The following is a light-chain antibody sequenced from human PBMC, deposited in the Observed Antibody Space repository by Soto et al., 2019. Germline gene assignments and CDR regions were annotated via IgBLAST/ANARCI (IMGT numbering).Light chain of an antibody. Sequence: QSVLTQSASVSGSPGQSITISCTGTSSDVGGYNSVSWYQHHPGKAPKLMIFEVSNRPSGVSDRFSGSKSGNTASLTISGRQTEDEADYYCSSYTTSSIWVFGGGTKLTVL. J-gene: IGLJ3*02. CDR3: SSYTTSSIWV. CDR1: SSDVGGYNS. V-gene: IGLV2-14*01. CDR2: EVS.